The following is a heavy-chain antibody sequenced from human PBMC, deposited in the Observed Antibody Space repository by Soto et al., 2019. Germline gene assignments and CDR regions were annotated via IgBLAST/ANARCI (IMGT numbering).Heavy chain of an antibody. Sequence: SVKVSCKASGGTFSSYAISWVRQAPGQGLEWMGGIIPIFGTANYAQKFQGRVTITADESTSTAYMELSSLRSEDTAVYYCARVYCSSTSCTGLYAFDIWGQGTMVYVS. D-gene: IGHD2-2*01. V-gene: IGHV1-69*13. CDR1: GGTFSSYA. CDR3: ARVYCSSTSCTGLYAFDI. CDR2: IIPIFGTA. J-gene: IGHJ3*02.